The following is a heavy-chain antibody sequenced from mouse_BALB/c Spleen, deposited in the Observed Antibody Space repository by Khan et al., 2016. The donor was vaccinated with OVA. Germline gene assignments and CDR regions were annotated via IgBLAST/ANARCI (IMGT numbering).Heavy chain of an antibody. CDR1: GYTFTSYT. Sequence: QVQLQQSGAELARPGASVKMSCKASGYTFTSYTMHWVRQRPGQALEWIGDINPSNNYTNYNQNFKDMAALIVDRSSSTAYMQLSSLTSEDSAVYYCVREGAYYRSDGWFAYWGQGTLVTVSA. V-gene: IGHV1-4*01. CDR2: INPSNNYT. D-gene: IGHD2-14*01. CDR3: VREGAYYRSDGWFAY. J-gene: IGHJ3*01.